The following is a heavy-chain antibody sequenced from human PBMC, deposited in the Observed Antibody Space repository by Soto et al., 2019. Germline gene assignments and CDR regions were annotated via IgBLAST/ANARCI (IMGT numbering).Heavy chain of an antibody. CDR2: MNPKSGNT. CDR3: ARGPYYYYYMDV. CDR1: GYTFTTYD. V-gene: IGHV1-8*01. J-gene: IGHJ6*03. Sequence: QVQLVQSGAEVKKPGASVKVSCKASGYTFTTYDINWVRQATGQGLEWMGRMNPKSGNTDYAQKFQGRVTMTRNTSISTAYMEVSSLRSEDTAVYYCARGPYYYYYMDVWGKGTTVTVSS.